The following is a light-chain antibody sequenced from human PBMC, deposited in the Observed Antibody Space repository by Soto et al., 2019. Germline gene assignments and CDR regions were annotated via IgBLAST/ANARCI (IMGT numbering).Light chain of an antibody. CDR1: QSVSRNF. CDR2: VAS. J-gene: IGKJ1*01. CDR3: QQCGSSRA. V-gene: IGKV3-20*01. Sequence: EIVLTQSPGTLSLSPGESATLSCRASQSVSRNFFAWYQQKPAQAPRLLVYVASSRATGIPDRFSGGGSGTDFTLTIRRLEPEDFAVYDSQQCGSSRAFGQGSK.